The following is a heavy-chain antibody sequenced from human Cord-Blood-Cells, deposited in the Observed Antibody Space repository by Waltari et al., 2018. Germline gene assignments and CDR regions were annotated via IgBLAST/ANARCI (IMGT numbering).Heavy chain of an antibody. J-gene: IGHJ4*02. V-gene: IGHV1-69*01. CDR3: ARRSGSYANPTSYYFDY. Sequence: QVPLVQSGAEVKKPGSSVKVSCKASGGTFGSYPISWVRQAPGQGLEWMGGIIPIFGTANYAQKFQGRVTITADESTSTAYMELSSLRSEDAAVYYCARRSGSYANPTSYYFDYWGQGTLVTVSS. CDR1: GGTFGSYP. D-gene: IGHD1-26*01. CDR2: IIPIFGTA.